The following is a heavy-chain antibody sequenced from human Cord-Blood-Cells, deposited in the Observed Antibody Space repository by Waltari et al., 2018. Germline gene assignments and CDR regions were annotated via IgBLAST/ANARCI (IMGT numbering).Heavy chain of an antibody. Sequence: QVQLVQSGAEVKKPGASVKVSCKASGYTFTGYYMHWVRQALGQGLEWMGRITPDGGGRDYAQKVQGRVTRTRDTSISTAEMEMSRLGSDDTAVYYCARHGPRAAMVDYWGQGTLVTVSS. CDR2: ITPDGGGR. D-gene: IGHD5-18*01. CDR1: GYTFTGYY. V-gene: IGHV1-2*02. CDR3: ARHGPRAAMVDY. J-gene: IGHJ4*02.